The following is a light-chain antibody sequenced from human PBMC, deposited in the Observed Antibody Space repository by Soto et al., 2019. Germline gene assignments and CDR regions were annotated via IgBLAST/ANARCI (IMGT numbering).Light chain of an antibody. Sequence: DIQMTQSPSSLSASVGDRVTITCRASQSITYYLNWYQQKPGKAPKPLIYAASKLHIGVPSRFSGSGSGTDFTLTISSLQPEDFVTYYCQQIYTTPLTFGLGTKLEIK. CDR3: QQIYTTPLT. J-gene: IGKJ2*01. V-gene: IGKV1-39*01. CDR1: QSITYY. CDR2: AAS.